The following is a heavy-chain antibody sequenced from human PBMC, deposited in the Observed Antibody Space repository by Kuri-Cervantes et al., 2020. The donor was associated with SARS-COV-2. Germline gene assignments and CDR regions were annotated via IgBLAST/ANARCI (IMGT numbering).Heavy chain of an antibody. J-gene: IGHJ6*01. CDR3: ARAGPTYGDYVGTDYYYYGMDV. D-gene: IGHD4-17*01. Sequence: LSLTCAASGFTFSSYSMNWVRQAPGKGLEWVSSISSSSSYIYYADSVKGRFTISRDNAKNSLYLQMNSLRAEDTAVYYCARAGPTYGDYVGTDYYYYGMDVWGQGTTVT. V-gene: IGHV3-21*04. CDR2: ISSSSSYI. CDR1: GFTFSSYS.